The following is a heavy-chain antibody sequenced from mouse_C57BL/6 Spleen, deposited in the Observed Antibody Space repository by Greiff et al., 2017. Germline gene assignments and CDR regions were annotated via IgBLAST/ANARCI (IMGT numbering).Heavy chain of an antibody. V-gene: IGHV1-50*01. D-gene: IGHD3-3*01. Sequence: QVQLQQPGAELVKPGASVKLSCKASGYTFTSYWMQWVKQRPGQGLEWIGEIDPSDSYTNYNQKFKGEATLTVDTSSSTAYMQLSSLTSEDSAVYYCARGGRGDFDYWGQGTTLTVSS. CDR2: IDPSDSYT. CDR3: ARGGRGDFDY. CDR1: GYTFTSYW. J-gene: IGHJ2*01.